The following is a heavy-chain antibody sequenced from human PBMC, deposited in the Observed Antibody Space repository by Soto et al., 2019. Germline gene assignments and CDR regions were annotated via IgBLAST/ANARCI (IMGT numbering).Heavy chain of an antibody. CDR2: IYSGGST. Sequence: PSETLSLTCSVSGGSMDSHYWSWIRQPAGKGLEWIGHIYSGGSTNYNPSLKSRVTMSVDTSKNQFSLRLISVTAADTAVYYCARDKGVAAAGITWFDPWGQGSLVTVSS. CDR1: GGSMDSHY. J-gene: IGHJ5*02. V-gene: IGHV4-4*07. CDR3: ARDKGVAAAGITWFDP. D-gene: IGHD6-13*01.